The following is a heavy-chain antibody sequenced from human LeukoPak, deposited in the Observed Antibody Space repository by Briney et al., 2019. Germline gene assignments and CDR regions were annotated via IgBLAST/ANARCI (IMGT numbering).Heavy chain of an antibody. CDR1: RFTSSSFE. CDR2: IRDVVRTI. D-gene: IGHD1-26*01. V-gene: IGHV3-48*03. CDR3: AREGSNWSFDY. J-gene: IGHJ4*02. Sequence: RGSPRPSCALSRFTSSSFEINCGRHAAGNGRGWVSYIRDVVRTITHTASMTGRLTTSRHNAKNSPFLQMNSHRAAHTAIYFCAREGSNWSFDYWGQGALVTVSS.